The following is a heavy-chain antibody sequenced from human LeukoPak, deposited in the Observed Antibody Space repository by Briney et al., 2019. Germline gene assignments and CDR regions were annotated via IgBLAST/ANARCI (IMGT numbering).Heavy chain of an antibody. CDR3: AGVIYYTSDAFDI. J-gene: IGHJ3*02. D-gene: IGHD3-22*01. Sequence: PGGSLRLSCAASGFTFSSYWMHWVRQAPGKGPVWVSRINSDGSTTNYADSVKGRFTISRDNAKNTLYLQMNSLRDEDTAVYYCAGVIYYTSDAFDIWGQGTMVTVSS. CDR2: INSDGSTT. CDR1: GFTFSSYW. V-gene: IGHV3-74*01.